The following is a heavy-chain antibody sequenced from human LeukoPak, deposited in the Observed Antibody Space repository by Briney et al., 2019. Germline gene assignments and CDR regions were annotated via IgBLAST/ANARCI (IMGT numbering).Heavy chain of an antibody. CDR3: AKDRHAPGRYCSSTTCFPFDS. CDR1: GFTFSSYD. Sequence: GGSLRLSCVVSGFTFSSYDMSWVRQAPGKGLEWVSGISGSGGSTYYADSVKGRFTISRDNSKKTLYMQMNSLRAEDTAVYYCAKDRHAPGRYCSSTTCFPFDSWGQGTLVTVSS. J-gene: IGHJ5*01. V-gene: IGHV3-23*01. CDR2: ISGSGGST. D-gene: IGHD2-2*01.